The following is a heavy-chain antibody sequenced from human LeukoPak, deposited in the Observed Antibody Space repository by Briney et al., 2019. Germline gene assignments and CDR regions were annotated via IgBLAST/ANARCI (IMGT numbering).Heavy chain of an antibody. J-gene: IGHJ4*02. CDR3: ARDRGIVATISGFDY. D-gene: IGHD5-12*01. CDR1: GYTFTGYY. CDR2: SNPNSGGT. V-gene: IGHV1-2*02. Sequence: ASVKVSCKASGYTFTGYYMHWVRQAPGQGLEWMGWSNPNSGGTNYAQKFQGRVTMTRDTSISTAYMELSRLRSDDTAVYYCARDRGIVATISGFDYWGQGTLVTVSS.